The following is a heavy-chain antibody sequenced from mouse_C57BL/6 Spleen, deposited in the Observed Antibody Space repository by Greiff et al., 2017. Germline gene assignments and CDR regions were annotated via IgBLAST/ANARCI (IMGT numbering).Heavy chain of an antibody. CDR2: ISSGSSTI. CDR1: GFTFSDYG. V-gene: IGHV5-17*01. CDR3: ARDIDSAGPIDY. J-gene: IGHJ2*01. Sequence: EVMLVESGGGLVKPGGSLKLSCAASGFTFSDYGMHWVRQAPEKGLEWVAYISSGSSTIYYADTVKGRFTISRDNAKNTLFLQMTSLRSEDTAMYYCARDIDSAGPIDYWGQGTTLTVSS. D-gene: IGHD3-2*02.